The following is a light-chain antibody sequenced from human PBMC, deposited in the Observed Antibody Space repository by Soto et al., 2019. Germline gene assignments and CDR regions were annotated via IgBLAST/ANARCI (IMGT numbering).Light chain of an antibody. CDR3: QQYNNWPPIT. V-gene: IGKV3-15*01. Sequence: EIVMTKARATLYVSKGERAALSCRASQSVSSNLAWYQQKPGQAPRLLIYGASTRATGIPARFSGSGSGTEFTLTISSLQSEDFAVYYCQQYNNWPPITFGQGTLLEVK. CDR1: QSVSSN. CDR2: GAS. J-gene: IGKJ5*01.